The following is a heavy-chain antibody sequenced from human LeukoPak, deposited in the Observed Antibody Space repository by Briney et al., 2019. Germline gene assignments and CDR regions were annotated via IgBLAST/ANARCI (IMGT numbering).Heavy chain of an antibody. D-gene: IGHD5-12*01. CDR2: MNPNSGNT. V-gene: IGHV1-8*01. Sequence: ASVKVSCKASGYTFTSYDINWVRQATGQGLEWMGWMNPNSGNTGYAQKFQGRVTMTRSTSISTAYMELSSLRSEDTAVYYCARGSRGYSGYEYDYWGQGTLVTVSS. CDR3: ARGSRGYSGYEYDY. CDR1: GYTFTSYD. J-gene: IGHJ4*02.